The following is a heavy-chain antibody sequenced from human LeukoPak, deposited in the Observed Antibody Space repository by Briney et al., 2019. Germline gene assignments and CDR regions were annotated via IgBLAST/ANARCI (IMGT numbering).Heavy chain of an antibody. D-gene: IGHD3-16*02. Sequence: SETLSLTCTVSGGSISSYYWSWIRQPPGKGLEWIGYLYYSGSTYYNPSLKSRVTISLDTSKNRFSLKLSSVTAADTAVYYCARYVWGSYPTFEDYWGQGTLVTVSS. CDR3: ARYVWGSYPTFEDY. CDR2: LYYSGST. V-gene: IGHV4-59*01. J-gene: IGHJ4*02. CDR1: GGSISSYY.